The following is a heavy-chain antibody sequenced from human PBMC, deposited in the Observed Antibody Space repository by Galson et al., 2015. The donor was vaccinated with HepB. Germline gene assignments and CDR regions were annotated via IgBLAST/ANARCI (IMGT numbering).Heavy chain of an antibody. CDR1: GDSINRGNYY. CDR2: ISTTGNT. CDR3: ARDRPNVWGYYSYYYMDV. Sequence: TLSLTCPVSGDSINRGNYYWNWIRQTAGKGLEWIGRISTTGNTKYNPSPEGRVIMSGDSSKNQLSLNLSSATAADTGIYYCARDRPNVWGYYSYYYMDVWGKGITVTISS. V-gene: IGHV4-61*02. D-gene: IGHD3-16*01. J-gene: IGHJ6*03.